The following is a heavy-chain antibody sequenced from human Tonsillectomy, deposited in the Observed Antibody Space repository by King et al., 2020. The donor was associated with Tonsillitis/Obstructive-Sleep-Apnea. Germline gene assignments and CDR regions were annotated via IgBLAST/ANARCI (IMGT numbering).Heavy chain of an antibody. CDR3: ARGDDYDNYLDY. J-gene: IGHJ4*02. CDR2: IYYSGTT. CDR1: GGSISSGGYY. V-gene: IGHV4-31*03. D-gene: IGHD4-17*01. Sequence: VQLQESGPGLVKPSHTLSLTCTVSGGSISSGGYYWSWIRQHPGQGLEWIGYIYYSGTTYYNPSLKSRVTISVDTSKNQFSLKLSSVTAADTAVYYCARGDDYDNYLDYWGQGTLVTVSS.